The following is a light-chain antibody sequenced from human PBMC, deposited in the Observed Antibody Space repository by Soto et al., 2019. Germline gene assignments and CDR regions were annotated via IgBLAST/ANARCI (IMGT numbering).Light chain of an antibody. V-gene: IGKV3-15*01. CDR1: QSVSSN. CDR2: GAS. Sequence: IVMTQSPATLSVSPGERATLSCRASQSVSSNLAWYQQKPGQAPRLLIYGASTRATGIPARFIGSGSGTEFTLTISSLQSEDFAVYFCQVRDNWPTFGQGTKVDIK. J-gene: IGKJ1*01. CDR3: QVRDNWPT.